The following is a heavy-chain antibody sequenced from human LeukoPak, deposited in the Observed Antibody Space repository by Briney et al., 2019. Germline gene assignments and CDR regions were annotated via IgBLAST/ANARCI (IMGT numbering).Heavy chain of an antibody. V-gene: IGHV3-30*04. D-gene: IGHD1-1*01. CDR1: GFSFSSYA. J-gene: IGHJ4*02. Sequence: GRSLRLSCVGSGFSFSSYALHWVRQSPGKGLEWVAAVTYGGGNTYFAESVKGRFTVSRDNSQNTVYLQMNVLRPGDTAVYYCAKGRGSRYKWNDLPDFWGQGTLVSVS. CDR3: AKGRGSRYKWNDLPDF. CDR2: VTYGGGNT.